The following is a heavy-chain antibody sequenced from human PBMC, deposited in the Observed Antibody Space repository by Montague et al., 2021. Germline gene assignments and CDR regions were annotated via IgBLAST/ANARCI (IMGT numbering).Heavy chain of an antibody. D-gene: IGHD3-16*01. J-gene: IGHJ6*03. CDR1: GFNFRSYW. CDR2: IKSDGHSA. V-gene: IGHV3-74*01. CDR3: ARGGLSNYYYYMDV. Sequence: SLRLSCAASGFNFRSYWMHWVRQAPGKGLVWVSRIKSDGHSAIYADSVMGRFTISRDNAKDTLHLQMNSLRGEDTATYYCARGGLSNYYYYMDVWGKGTTVTVSS.